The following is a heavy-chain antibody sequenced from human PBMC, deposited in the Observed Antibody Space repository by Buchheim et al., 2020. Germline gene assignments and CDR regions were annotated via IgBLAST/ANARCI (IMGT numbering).Heavy chain of an antibody. J-gene: IGHJ4*02. CDR3: ARDGGWLQSKNSLDY. Sequence: QVQLQESGPGLVKPSQTLSLTCTVSGGSISSGSYYWSWIRQPAGKGLEWIGRIYTSGSTNYNPSLKSRVTISVDPSKNQFSLKLSSVTAADTAVYYCARDGGWLQSKNSLDYWGQGTL. CDR1: GGSISSGSYY. D-gene: IGHD5-24*01. V-gene: IGHV4-61*02. CDR2: IYTSGST.